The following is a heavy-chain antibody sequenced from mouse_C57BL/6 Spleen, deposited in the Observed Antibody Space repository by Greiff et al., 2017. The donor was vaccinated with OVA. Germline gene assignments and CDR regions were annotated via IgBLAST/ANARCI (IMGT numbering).Heavy chain of an antibody. J-gene: IGHJ2*01. D-gene: IGHD1-1*01. CDR1: GYTFTSYW. V-gene: IGHV1-59*01. CDR2: IDPSDSYT. CDR3: ARDTTVVAKGYYFDY. Sequence: QVQLQQPGAELVRPGTSVKLSCKASGYTFTSYWMHWVKQRPGQGLEWIGVIDPSDSYTNYNQKFKGKATLTVDTSSSTAYMQLSSLTSEDSAVYYCARDTTVVAKGYYFDYWGQGTTLTVSS.